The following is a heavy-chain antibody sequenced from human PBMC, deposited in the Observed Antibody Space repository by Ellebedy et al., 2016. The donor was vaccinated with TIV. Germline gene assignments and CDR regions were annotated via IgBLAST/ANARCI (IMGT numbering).Heavy chain of an antibody. V-gene: IGHV3-53*01. CDR3: VRGRGKAATAIPEY. J-gene: IGHJ4*02. Sequence: PGGSLRLSCAASGFTVSSNHMSWVRQAPGKGLEWVSTISHTGSRTYYTDSVEGRFIISRDTSKKTLYLQMNGLRAEDTAVYHCVRGRGKAATAIPEYWGQGTLVTVSS. D-gene: IGHD6-13*01. CDR1: GFTVSSNH. CDR2: ISHTGSRT.